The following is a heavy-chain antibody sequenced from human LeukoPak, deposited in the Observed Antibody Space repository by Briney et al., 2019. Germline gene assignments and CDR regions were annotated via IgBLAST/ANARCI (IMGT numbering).Heavy chain of an antibody. Sequence: ASVKVSCKTSGYTFTDYDITWVRQAPGQGLEWMGRVSPYNGNTYYSQRFQDRVTITKDTSTGTAYMDLRTDDTAMYYCARNGRVRRVVKDLFEYWGQGTLVAVSS. CDR1: GYTFTDYD. J-gene: IGHJ4*02. D-gene: IGHD3-10*01. CDR2: VSPYNGNT. V-gene: IGHV1-18*01. CDR3: ARNGRVRRVVKDLFEY.